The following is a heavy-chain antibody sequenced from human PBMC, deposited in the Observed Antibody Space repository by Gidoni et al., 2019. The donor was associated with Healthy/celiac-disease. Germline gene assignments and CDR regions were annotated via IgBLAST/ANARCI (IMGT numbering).Heavy chain of an antibody. Sequence: AASGFTFSNAWMSWVRQAPGKGLEWVGRIKSKTDGGTTDYAAPVKGRFTISRDDSKNTLYLQMNSLKTEDTAVYYCRGLGIVVVPAATSDAFDIWGQGTMVTVSS. CDR1: GFTFSNAW. CDR3: RGLGIVVVPAATSDAFDI. D-gene: IGHD2-2*03. V-gene: IGHV3-15*01. CDR2: IKSKTDGGTT. J-gene: IGHJ3*02.